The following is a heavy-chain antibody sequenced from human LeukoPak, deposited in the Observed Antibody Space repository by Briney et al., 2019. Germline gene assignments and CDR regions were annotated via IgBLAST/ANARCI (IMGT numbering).Heavy chain of an antibody. Sequence: ASVKVSCKASGYTFTSYYMHWVRQAPGQGLEWMGIINPSGGSTSYAQKFQGRVTMTRDTSTSTVYMELSSLRSEDTAVYYRARGGDSSGYYPPYFDYWGQGTLVTVSS. D-gene: IGHD3-22*01. J-gene: IGHJ4*02. V-gene: IGHV1-46*01. CDR1: GYTFTSYY. CDR3: ARGGDSSGYYPPYFDY. CDR2: INPSGGST.